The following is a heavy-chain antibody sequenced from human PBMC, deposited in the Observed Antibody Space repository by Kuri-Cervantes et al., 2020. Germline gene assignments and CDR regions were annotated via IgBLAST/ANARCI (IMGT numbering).Heavy chain of an antibody. CDR3: AKDLLESPDAFDI. D-gene: IGHD2/OR15-2a*01. CDR2: ISGSGDKK. J-gene: IGHJ3*02. V-gene: IGHV3-23*01. Sequence: GESLKISCAASGFTFTNYAMSWVRQAPGKGLEWVSAISGSGDKKYYADSVKGRFTISRDNPKNTLYLQMNSLRAEDTAVYYCAKDLLESPDAFDIWGQGTMVTVSS. CDR1: GFTFTNYA.